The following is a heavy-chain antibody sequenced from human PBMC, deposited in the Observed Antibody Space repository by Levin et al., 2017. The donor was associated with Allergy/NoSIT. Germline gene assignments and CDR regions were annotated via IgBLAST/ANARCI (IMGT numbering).Heavy chain of an antibody. CDR2: IRNRVNSHTT. D-gene: IGHD3-9*01. CDR3: ARVGPNYDILTGYPKHDALDS. J-gene: IGHJ3*02. Sequence: PGGSLRLSCAASGFIFSDHYMNWVRQAPGKRPEWVARIRNRVNSHTTEYAASVEGRFTISRDDSLNSVYLQMNSLRTEDTAVYYCARVGPNYDILTGYPKHDALDSWGQGTLVTVSS. V-gene: IGHV3-72*01. CDR1: GFIFSDHY.